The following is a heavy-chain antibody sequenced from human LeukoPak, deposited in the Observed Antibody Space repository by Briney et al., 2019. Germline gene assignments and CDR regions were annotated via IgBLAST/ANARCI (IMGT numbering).Heavy chain of an antibody. V-gene: IGHV4-4*02. J-gene: IGHJ4*02. CDR3: AGGAITADLERSYPGHFDY. CDR1: GGSISSNNW. Sequence: SETLSLTCAVSGGSISSNNWWGWVRQPPGKGLEWIGEIYHSGSPNYNPSLKSRVTISVDKSKNQFSLKLSSVTAADTAVYYCAGGAITADLERSYPGHFDYWGQGTLVTVSS. D-gene: IGHD1-26*01. CDR2: IYHSGSP.